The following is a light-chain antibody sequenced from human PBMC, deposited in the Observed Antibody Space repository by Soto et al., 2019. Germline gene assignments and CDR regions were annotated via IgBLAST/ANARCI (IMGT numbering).Light chain of an antibody. CDR3: QQYSDWPWT. Sequence: EIMMTQSPGTLSVSPGERATLSCRAGQSISNRLAWYQQKPGQTPRLLIYGASTRATDIPTRFSGGGSGTEFTLTISSLQSDDLSVYYCQQYSDWPWTFGQGTKVELK. CDR1: QSISNR. J-gene: IGKJ1*01. CDR2: GAS. V-gene: IGKV3-15*01.